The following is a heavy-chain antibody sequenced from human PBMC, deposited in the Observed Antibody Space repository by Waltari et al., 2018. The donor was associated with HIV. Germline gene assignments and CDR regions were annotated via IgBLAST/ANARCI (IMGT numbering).Heavy chain of an antibody. J-gene: IGHJ4*02. CDR3: ASLRITMIVVSRGSRGYFDY. CDR1: GGSISSSSYY. D-gene: IGHD3-22*01. Sequence: ETLSLTCTVSGGSISSSSYYWGWIRQPPGKGLEWIGSIYYSGSTYYNPSLKSRVTISVDTSKNQFSLKLSSVTAADTAVYYCASLRITMIVVSRGSRGYFDYWGQGTLVTVSS. V-gene: IGHV4-39*01. CDR2: IYYSGST.